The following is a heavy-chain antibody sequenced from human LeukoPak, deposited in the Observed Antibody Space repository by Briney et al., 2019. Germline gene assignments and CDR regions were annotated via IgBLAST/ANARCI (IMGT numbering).Heavy chain of an antibody. CDR2: IIPIFGTA. V-gene: IGHV1-69*13. J-gene: IGHJ4*02. Sequence: ASVNVSCKASGGTFSIYAISWVRQAPGQGLEWMGGIIPIFGTANYAQKFQGRVTITADESTSTAYMELSSLRSEDTAVYYCARDYYDSSGYQYYFDYWGQGTLVTVSS. D-gene: IGHD3-22*01. CDR3: ARDYYDSSGYQYYFDY. CDR1: GGTFSIYA.